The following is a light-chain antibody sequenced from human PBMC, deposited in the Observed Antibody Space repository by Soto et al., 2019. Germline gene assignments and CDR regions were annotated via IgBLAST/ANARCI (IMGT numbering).Light chain of an antibody. CDR3: QQYGSSPPVT. Sequence: EIVLTQSPGTLSLSPGERATLSCRASQSVSSGYLAWYQQKPGQPPRVLIYDTSSRATGIPDRFSGSGSGTDFTLTISSLEPEDFAMYYCQQYGSSPPVTFGHGTKVDF. V-gene: IGKV3-20*01. CDR1: QSVSSGY. J-gene: IGKJ3*01. CDR2: DTS.